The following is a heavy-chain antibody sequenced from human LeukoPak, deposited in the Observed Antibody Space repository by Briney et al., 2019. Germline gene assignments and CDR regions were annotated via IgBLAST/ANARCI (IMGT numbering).Heavy chain of an antibody. CDR2: ISYDGSNK. CDR3: ARDRVRGWYKTGLDY. V-gene: IGHV3-30*03. Sequence: QPGGTLRLSCAASGFTFSIYGMSWVRQAPGKGLEWVAVISYDGSNKYYADSVKGRFTIFRDNSKNTLYLQMNSLRAEDTAVYYCARDRVRGWYKTGLDYWGQGTLVTVSS. CDR1: GFTFSIYG. J-gene: IGHJ4*02. D-gene: IGHD6-19*01.